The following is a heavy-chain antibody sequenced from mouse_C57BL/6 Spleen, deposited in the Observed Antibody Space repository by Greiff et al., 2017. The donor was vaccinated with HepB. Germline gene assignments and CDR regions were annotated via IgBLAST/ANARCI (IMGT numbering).Heavy chain of an antibody. CDR1: GYAFSSYW. Sequence: VQLQQSGAELVKPGASVKISCKASGYAFSSYWMNWVKQRPGKGLEWIGQFYPGDGDTNYNGKFKGKATLTADKSSSTAYMQLSSLTSEDSAVYFCARCITTVKPFDYWGQGTTLTVSS. J-gene: IGHJ2*01. V-gene: IGHV1-80*01. CDR3: ARCITTVKPFDY. D-gene: IGHD1-1*01. CDR2: FYPGDGDT.